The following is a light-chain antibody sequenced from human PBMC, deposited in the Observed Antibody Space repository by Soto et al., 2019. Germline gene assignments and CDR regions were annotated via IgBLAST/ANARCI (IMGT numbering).Light chain of an antibody. CDR2: GAF. Sequence: EIVMTQSPVTLSVSPGERVTLSCRASQSVSSNLAWYQQKPGQAPSLLIYGAFTRATGIAARISGSGSGTEFTLTISSLQSEDFAIYYCQQYNNWPWTFGQGTKVDIK. CDR3: QQYNNWPWT. V-gene: IGKV3-15*01. J-gene: IGKJ1*01. CDR1: QSVSSN.